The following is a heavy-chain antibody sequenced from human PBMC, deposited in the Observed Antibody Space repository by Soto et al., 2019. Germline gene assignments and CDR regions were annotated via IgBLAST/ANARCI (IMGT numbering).Heavy chain of an antibody. V-gene: IGHV3-30*03. CDR1: GFPFSDYG. CDR3: AFSFYSSSGSPEALGH. J-gene: IGHJ5*02. CDR2: ISYDGSHK. D-gene: IGHD3-10*01. Sequence: QVQLVESGGGVVHPGRSLRLSCAASGFPFSDYGMHWVRQAPGKGLEWVALISYDGSHKKSAGSVQGRFAISRDTSKNTVYLHMDTLRPEDAAVYYCAFSFYSSSGSPEALGHWGHGTLVIVSS.